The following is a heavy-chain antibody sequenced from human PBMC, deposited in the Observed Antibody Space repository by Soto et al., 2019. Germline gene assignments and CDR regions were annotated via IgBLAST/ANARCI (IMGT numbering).Heavy chain of an antibody. CDR2: VNPSGTST. CDR1: GYTFSSYY. CDR3: ARGPPPGYSYGYTWGLDV. Sequence: ASVKVSCKASGYTFSSYYIYWVRQAPGQGLEWMGIVNPSGTSTTYAQNFQGRVTMTTDTSTSTVYMELSSLRSKDTAVYYCARGPPPGYSYGYTWGLDVWGQGTTVTVSS. D-gene: IGHD5-18*01. J-gene: IGHJ6*02. V-gene: IGHV1-46*01.